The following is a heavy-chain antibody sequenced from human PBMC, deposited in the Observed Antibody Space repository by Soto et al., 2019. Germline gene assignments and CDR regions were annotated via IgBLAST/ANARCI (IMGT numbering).Heavy chain of an antibody. CDR1: GGSISSGGYY. V-gene: IGHV4-31*03. CDR2: IYYSGST. J-gene: IGHJ4*02. Sequence: PSETLSLTCTVSGGSISSGGYYWSWIRQHPGKGLEWIGYIYYSGSTYYNPSLKSRVTISVDTSKNQFSLKLSSVTAADTAVYYCARVRPHPLMVRGEYFDYWGQGTLVTVSS. CDR3: ARVRPHPLMVRGEYFDY. D-gene: IGHD3-10*01.